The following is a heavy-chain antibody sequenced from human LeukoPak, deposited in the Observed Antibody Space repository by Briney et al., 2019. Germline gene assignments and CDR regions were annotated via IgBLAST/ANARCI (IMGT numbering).Heavy chain of an antibody. Sequence: PGGSLRLSCAASGFTFSCYTMTWVRQAPGKGLEWVSVISGSGGTTYYADSVKGRFTISRDNSKNTLYLQMNSLRAEDTALYYCAKGRTGYIPDFWGQGTLVTVAS. J-gene: IGHJ4*02. CDR3: AKGRTGYIPDF. D-gene: IGHD6-13*01. CDR2: ISGSGGTT. CDR1: GFTFSCYT. V-gene: IGHV3-23*01.